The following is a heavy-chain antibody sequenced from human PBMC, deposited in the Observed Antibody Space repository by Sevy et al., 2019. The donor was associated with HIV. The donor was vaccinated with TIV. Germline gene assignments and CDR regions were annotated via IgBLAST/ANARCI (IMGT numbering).Heavy chain of an antibody. CDR2: FSFGCGEI. CDR1: GFTFRKYS. CDR3: AREGCTKPHDY. Sequence: GGSLRLSCAASGFTFRKYSISWVRKPPGKGLEWVSTFSFGCGEINYADSVKGRFTISRDNSKSSVYLQMNNLRPEDTAVYYCAREGCTKPHDYWGQGTLVTVSS. V-gene: IGHV3-23*01. D-gene: IGHD2-8*01. J-gene: IGHJ4*02.